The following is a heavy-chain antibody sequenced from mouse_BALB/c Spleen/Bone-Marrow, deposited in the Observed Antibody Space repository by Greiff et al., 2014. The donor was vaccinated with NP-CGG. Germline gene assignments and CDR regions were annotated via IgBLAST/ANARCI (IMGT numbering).Heavy chain of an antibody. Sequence: VQLKQSGTVLARPGASVKMSCKASGYSFTSYWVHWVKQRPGQGLEWIGAIYPGNSDTSYNQKFKGKAKLTAVTSASTAYMELSSLTNEDSAVYYCTKIYYGNSFDVWGAGTTVTVSS. D-gene: IGHD2-1*01. J-gene: IGHJ1*01. CDR2: IYPGNSDT. CDR3: TKIYYGNSFDV. CDR1: GYSFTSYW. V-gene: IGHV1-5*01.